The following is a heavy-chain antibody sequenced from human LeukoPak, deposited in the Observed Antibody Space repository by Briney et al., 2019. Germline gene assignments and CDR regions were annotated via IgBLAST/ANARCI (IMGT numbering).Heavy chain of an antibody. J-gene: IGHJ4*02. D-gene: IGHD6-19*01. Sequence: GGSLRLSCAASGFTFTNYGLSWVRQAPGKGLEWVSAISGSGEFTYYGDSVKGRFTISRDNSKNTLYLQINSLRDEDSAVYFCAKGGVADGLFAYWGQGTLVTVSS. CDR2: ISGSGEFT. CDR3: AKGGVADGLFAY. V-gene: IGHV3-23*01. CDR1: GFTFTNYG.